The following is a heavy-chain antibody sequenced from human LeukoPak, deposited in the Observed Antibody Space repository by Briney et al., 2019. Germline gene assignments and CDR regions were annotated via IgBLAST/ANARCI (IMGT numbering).Heavy chain of an antibody. V-gene: IGHV5-51*01. CDR1: GYTFTTSW. CDR3: GRLQGISSSPFDY. D-gene: IGHD6-6*01. Sequence: GESLKISCKGSGYTFTTSWIAWVRQKPGKGLEWMGLIFPGDSDTRYSPSFQGQVSISADKSISTAYLQWSSLKASDTAVDYCGRLQGISSSPFDYWGQGTLVTVSS. CDR2: IFPGDSDT. J-gene: IGHJ4*02.